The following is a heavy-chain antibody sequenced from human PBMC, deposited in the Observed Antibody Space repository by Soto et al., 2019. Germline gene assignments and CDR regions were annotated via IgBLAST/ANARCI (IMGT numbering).Heavy chain of an antibody. CDR3: ARRGGLAYFDY. J-gene: IGHJ4*02. CDR1: GGSISSSNW. D-gene: IGHD3-3*01. CDR2: FHQTGST. V-gene: IGHV4-4*02. Sequence: QVQLQESGPGLVKPLGTPSLTCGVSGGSISSSNWWSWVRQPPGKGLEWIGEFHQTGSTNYNPSLKSRVTISLDKSKYQFSMKLTSVTAADTGVYYCARRGGLAYFDYWGQGTLVTVS.